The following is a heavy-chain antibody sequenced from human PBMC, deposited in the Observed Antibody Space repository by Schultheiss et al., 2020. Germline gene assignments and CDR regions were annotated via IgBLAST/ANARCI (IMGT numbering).Heavy chain of an antibody. Sequence: GSLRLSCAASGFTVFNNYMSWVRQAPGKGLVWVSRINSDGSSTSYADSVKGRFTISRDNSKNTLYLQMNSLRAEDTAVYYCARELRITMVQGVIMPFDYWGQGTLVTVSS. CDR3: ARELRITMVQGVIMPFDY. J-gene: IGHJ4*02. CDR2: INSDGSST. V-gene: IGHV3-74*01. CDR1: GFTVFNNY. D-gene: IGHD3-10*01.